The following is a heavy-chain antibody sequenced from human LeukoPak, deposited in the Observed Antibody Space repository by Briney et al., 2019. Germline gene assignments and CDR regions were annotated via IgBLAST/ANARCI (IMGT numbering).Heavy chain of an antibody. CDR1: GDSISIYY. D-gene: IGHD3-10*01. J-gene: IGHJ4*02. V-gene: IGHV4-59*01. Sequence: PSETLSLTCTASGDSISIYYWSWIRQPPGKGLEWIGYIYNSGSTNYNPSLKSRVTISVDTSKNQFSLKLTSVTAADTAVYYCARDRELGYWGQGTLVTVSS. CDR3: ARDRELGY. CDR2: IYNSGST.